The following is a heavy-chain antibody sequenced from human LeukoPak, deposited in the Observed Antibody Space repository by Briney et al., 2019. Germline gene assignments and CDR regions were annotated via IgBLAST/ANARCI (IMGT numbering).Heavy chain of an antibody. CDR2: ISGSVGST. Sequence: PGGSLRLSCAASGFTFSSYAMSWVRQAPGKGLEWVSAISGSVGSTYYADSVKGRFTISSDNSKNTLYLQMNSLRAEDTAVYYCAKLRAGRDYYGSGSYYKPDLSFDYWGQGTLVTVSS. J-gene: IGHJ4*02. CDR3: AKLRAGRDYYGSGSYYKPDLSFDY. D-gene: IGHD3-10*01. V-gene: IGHV3-23*01. CDR1: GFTFSSYA.